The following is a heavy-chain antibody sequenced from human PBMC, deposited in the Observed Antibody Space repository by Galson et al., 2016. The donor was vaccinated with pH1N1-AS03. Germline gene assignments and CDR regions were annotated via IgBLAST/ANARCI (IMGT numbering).Heavy chain of an antibody. J-gene: IGHJ4*02. Sequence: SVKVSCKASGYTFAYYYVHWVRQAPGQGLEWMGWINPSSGGTKFAQKFQGTVSMTTDTSTRTAYMELSRLRSDDTAVYYCAIGGGSALDSWGQGTLVTVSS. CDR2: INPSSGGT. CDR3: AIGGGSALDS. V-gene: IGHV1-2*02. D-gene: IGHD1-26*01. CDR1: GYTFAYYY.